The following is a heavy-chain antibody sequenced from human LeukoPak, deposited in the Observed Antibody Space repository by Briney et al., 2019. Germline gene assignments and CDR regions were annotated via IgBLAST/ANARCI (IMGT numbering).Heavy chain of an antibody. J-gene: IGHJ4*02. V-gene: IGHV4-34*01. CDR1: GGSFSGYY. D-gene: IGHD1-26*01. CDR3: ARDENGGSYYLY. Sequence: SETLSLTCAVYGGSFSGYYWSWIRQPPGKGLEWIGEINHSGSTYYNPSLKSRVTISVDTSKNQFSLKLNSVTAADTAVYYCARDENGGSYYLYWGQGTLVTVSS. CDR2: INHSGST.